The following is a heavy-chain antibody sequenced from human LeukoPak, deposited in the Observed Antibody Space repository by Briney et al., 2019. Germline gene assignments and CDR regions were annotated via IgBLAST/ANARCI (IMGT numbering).Heavy chain of an antibody. J-gene: IGHJ4*02. V-gene: IGHV3-23*01. Sequence: PGGSLRLSCAASGFTFSSYAMSWVRQAPGKGLEWVSAISGSGGSTYYADSVKGRFTISRDNSKNTLYLQLSSLRADDTAVYYCARASSRGTFFDDWGQGTLVTVSS. D-gene: IGHD3-10*01. CDR3: ARASSRGTFFDD. CDR2: ISGSGGST. CDR1: GFTFSSYA.